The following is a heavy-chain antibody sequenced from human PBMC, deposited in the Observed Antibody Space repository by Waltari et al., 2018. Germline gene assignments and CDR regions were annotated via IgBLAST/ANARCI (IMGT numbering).Heavy chain of an antibody. J-gene: IGHJ5*02. CDR2: IYYSGST. CDR1: GVSLSSSSHF. CDR3: ARIGSVNWFDP. D-gene: IGHD3-10*01. Sequence: QLQLQESGPGLVEPSETLSLTCTPSGVSLSSSSHFWAWVRRPPGKGLEWIGSIYYSGSTFYNPSLKSRVTISVDTSKNQFSLKLTSVTAADTAEYYCARIGSVNWFDPWGQGILVTASS. V-gene: IGHV4-39*01.